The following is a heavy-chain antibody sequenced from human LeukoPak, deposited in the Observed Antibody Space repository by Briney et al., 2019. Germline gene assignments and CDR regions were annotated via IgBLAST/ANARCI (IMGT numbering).Heavy chain of an antibody. Sequence: GASVKVSCKASGYTFTGYYMHWVRQAPGQGLEWMGWINPNRGGTNYAQKFQGRVTMTRDTSISTAYMELSRLRSDDTAVYYCARDTDHCSSTSCYAYYYYGMDVWGQGTTVTVSS. CDR2: INPNRGGT. V-gene: IGHV1-2*02. CDR1: GYTFTGYY. J-gene: IGHJ6*02. CDR3: ARDTDHCSSTSCYAYYYYGMDV. D-gene: IGHD2-2*01.